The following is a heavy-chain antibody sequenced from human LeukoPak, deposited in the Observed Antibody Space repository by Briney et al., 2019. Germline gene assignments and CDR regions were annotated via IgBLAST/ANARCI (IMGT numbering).Heavy chain of an antibody. D-gene: IGHD3-3*01. J-gene: IGHJ4*02. CDR1: GYTFTGYY. Sequence: ASVKVSCKASGYTFTGYYMHWVRQAPGQGLEWMGWVNPNSGGINYAQKFQGRVTMTRDTAISTAYMELSRLRSDDTAVYYCARVGPEIRFLEWLYYFDYWGQGTLVTVSS. V-gene: IGHV1-2*02. CDR3: ARVGPEIRFLEWLYYFDY. CDR2: VNPNSGGI.